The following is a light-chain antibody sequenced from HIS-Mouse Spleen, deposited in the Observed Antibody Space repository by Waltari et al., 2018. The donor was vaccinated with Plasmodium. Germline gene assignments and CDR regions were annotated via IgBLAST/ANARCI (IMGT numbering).Light chain of an antibody. V-gene: IGLV2-14*01. J-gene: IGLJ2*01. CDR2: EVS. CDR1: RSDVGGFNY. CDR3: SSYTSSSTRA. Sequence: QSVLTQPASVSGSPGQSIPISCTGTRSDVGGFNYVSWYQQHPGKAPKLMIYEVSNRPSGVSNRFSGSKSGNTASLTISGLQAEDEADYYCSSYTSSSTRAFGGGTKLTVL.